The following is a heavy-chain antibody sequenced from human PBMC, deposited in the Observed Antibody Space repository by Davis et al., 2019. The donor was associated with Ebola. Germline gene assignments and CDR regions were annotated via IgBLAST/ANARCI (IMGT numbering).Heavy chain of an antibody. CDR3: AKDLGTSGIFDM. D-gene: IGHD1-14*01. CDR1: GFSFSSYA. Sequence: PGGSLRLSCAASGFSFSSYAMSWVRQAPGKGLEWVSAITPSAGTTFYADSVTGRFTISRDNSKSTLYLQMNTLGAEDTAVYYCAKDLGTSGIFDMWGQGTVVTVSS. CDR2: ITPSAGTT. J-gene: IGHJ3*02. V-gene: IGHV3-23*01.